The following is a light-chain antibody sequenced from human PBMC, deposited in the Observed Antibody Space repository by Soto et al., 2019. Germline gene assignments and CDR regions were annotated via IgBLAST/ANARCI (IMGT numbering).Light chain of an antibody. V-gene: IGKV1-12*01. Sequence: DIQMTQSPSSVSASIGDTVTITCRASQGVAAWLAWYQQTPGKAPKPLIFATSNLHSGVPSRFSGSGTGTDFTLTITNLQAEDFATDYCQQGGDFPSGVTLGQGTRLQIK. CDR2: ATS. CDR1: QGVAAW. J-gene: IGKJ5*01. CDR3: QQGGDFPSGVT.